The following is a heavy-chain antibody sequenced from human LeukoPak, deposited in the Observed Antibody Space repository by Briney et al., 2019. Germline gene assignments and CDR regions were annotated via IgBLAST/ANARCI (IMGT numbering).Heavy chain of an antibody. J-gene: IGHJ6*03. D-gene: IGHD6-6*01. CDR3: ARESVRSSSSGLYYYYYYMDV. CDR1: GGSISSYY. V-gene: IGHV4-59*01. Sequence: SETLSLTCTVSGGSISSYYWSWIRQPPGKRLEWIGYITYSGSTNYNPSLKSRVTISVDTSKKQFSLRLSSVTAADTAVYYCARESVRSSSSGLYYYYYYMDVWGKGTTVTVSS. CDR2: ITYSGST.